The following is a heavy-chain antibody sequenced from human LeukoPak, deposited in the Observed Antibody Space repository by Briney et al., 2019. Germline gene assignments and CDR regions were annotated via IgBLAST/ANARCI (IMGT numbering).Heavy chain of an antibody. Sequence: GRSLRLSCAASGFTFSSYGMHWVRQAPGKGLEWVAVISYDGSNKYYADSVKGRFTISRGNSKNTLYLQMNSLRAEDTAVYYCAKSRDYGDYNEYFQHWGQGTLVTVSS. V-gene: IGHV3-30*18. J-gene: IGHJ1*01. CDR1: GFTFSSYG. D-gene: IGHD4-17*01. CDR2: ISYDGSNK. CDR3: AKSRDYGDYNEYFQH.